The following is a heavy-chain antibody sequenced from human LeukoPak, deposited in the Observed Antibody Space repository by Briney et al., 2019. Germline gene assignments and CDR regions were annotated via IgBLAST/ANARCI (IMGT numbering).Heavy chain of an antibody. CDR3: ARGPFCGGEKPPAPYDYYYMDV. CDR1: GYTFTSYG. V-gene: IGHV1-18*01. CDR2: ISAYNGNT. J-gene: IGHJ6*03. Sequence: ASVKVSCKASGYTFTSYGISWVRQAPGQGLEWMGWISAYNGNTNYAQKLQGRVTMTTDTSTSTAYMELRSLRSDDTAVYYCARGPFCGGEKPPAPYDYYYMDVWGKGTTVTVSS. D-gene: IGHD2-21*01.